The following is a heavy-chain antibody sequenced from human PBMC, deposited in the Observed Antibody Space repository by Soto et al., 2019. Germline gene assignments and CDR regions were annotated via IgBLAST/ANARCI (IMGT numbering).Heavy chain of an antibody. V-gene: IGHV3-30-3*01. CDR1: GFTVSTYA. Sequence: QVQLAESGGGVVQPGRSLRLSCAASGFTVSTYAMHWVRQAPGKGLEWVALISYDGSNKYYADSVKGRFTISRDTSKNTLYLQMNSLRADDTAAYYCARAGGLLLDYWGQGTLVTVSS. D-gene: IGHD6-25*01. J-gene: IGHJ4*02. CDR3: ARAGGLLLDY. CDR2: ISYDGSNK.